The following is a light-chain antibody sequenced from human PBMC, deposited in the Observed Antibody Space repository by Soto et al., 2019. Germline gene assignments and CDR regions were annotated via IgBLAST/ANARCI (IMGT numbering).Light chain of an antibody. CDR2: GGS. CDR3: QQYAGSPQT. CDR1: QSVRGNY. J-gene: IGKJ1*01. V-gene: IGKV3-20*01. Sequence: DSVLTQSPGTLSLSPGERATLSCRASQSVRGNYLAWYQQKPGQAPRLLIYGGSYRASGIPDNFSGSGSGTDFTLTINRLEPEDFAMYYCQQYAGSPQTFGRGTKVEIK.